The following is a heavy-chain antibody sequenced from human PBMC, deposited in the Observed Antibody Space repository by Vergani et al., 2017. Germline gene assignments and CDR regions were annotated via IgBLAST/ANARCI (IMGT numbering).Heavy chain of an antibody. V-gene: IGHV4-61*02. CDR2: IYVSGIT. D-gene: IGHD4-23*01. CDR1: GASINNDFYN. CDR3: ARDNKQLRPTAFDL. Sequence: QVQLQESGPGLVKPSQTLSLTCTVSGASINNDFYNWHCIRQPAGKGLEWIGGIYVSGITDYNSSLQFRVSMSVDTSKNQFSLTLTSVTAADTAVYYCARDNKQLRPTAFDLWGQGTMVTVSS. J-gene: IGHJ3*01.